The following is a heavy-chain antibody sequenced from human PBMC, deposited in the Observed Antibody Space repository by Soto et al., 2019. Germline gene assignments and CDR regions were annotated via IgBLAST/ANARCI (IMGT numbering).Heavy chain of an antibody. D-gene: IGHD2-15*01. CDR3: ARGTPDIVVVVAATYYYYGMDV. J-gene: IGHJ6*02. V-gene: IGHV1-18*01. CDR1: GYTFSSYG. CDR2: ISAYNGNT. Sequence: ASVKVSCKASGYTFSSYGISWVRQAPGQGLEWMGWISAYNGNTNYARKLQGRVTMTTDTSTSTAYMELRSLRSDDTAVYYCARGTPDIVVVVAATYYYYGMDVWGQGTTVTVSS.